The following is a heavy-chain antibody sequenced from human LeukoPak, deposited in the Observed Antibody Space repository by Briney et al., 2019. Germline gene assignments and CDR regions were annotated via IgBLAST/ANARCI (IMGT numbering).Heavy chain of an antibody. CDR1: GGSISSYY. CDR2: IYYSGST. J-gene: IGHJ6*03. CDR3: AGGFYGSGSYSPPYYMDV. Sequence: QPSETLSLTCTVSGGSISSYYWSWIRQPPGKGLEWIGYIYYSGSTNYNPSLKSRVTISVDTSKNQFSLKLSSVTAADTAVYYCAGGFYGSGSYSPPYYMDVWGKGTTVTISS. V-gene: IGHV4-59*01. D-gene: IGHD3-10*01.